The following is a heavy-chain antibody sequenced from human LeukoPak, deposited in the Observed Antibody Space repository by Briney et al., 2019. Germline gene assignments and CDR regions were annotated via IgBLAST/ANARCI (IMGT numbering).Heavy chain of an antibody. D-gene: IGHD4-17*01. J-gene: IGHJ4*02. CDR3: ARDRSTVTTWVDY. CDR2: ISNSGSTI. Sequence: LSLTCAVYGGSFSGYYWSWVRQAPGKGLEWVSYISNSGSTIYYADSVKGRFTISRDNAKNSLYLQMNSLRAEDTAVYYCARDRSTVTTWVDYWGQGTLVTVSS. CDR1: GGSFSGYY. V-gene: IGHV3-11*04.